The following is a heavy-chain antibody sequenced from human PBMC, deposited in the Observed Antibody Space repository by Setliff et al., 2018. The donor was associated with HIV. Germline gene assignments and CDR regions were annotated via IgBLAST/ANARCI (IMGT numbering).Heavy chain of an antibody. Sequence: PGGSLRLSCAASGFTFSSYSMNWARQAAGKGLEWVADMRPDGSGKYYLASVKDRFTITRDNAKNSVDLQMNSLEIEDTGVYYCTTGVLPQLYDVVGGDFWGQGTLVTVSS. V-gene: IGHV3-7*03. J-gene: IGHJ4*02. CDR3: TTGVLPQLYDVVGGDF. D-gene: IGHD3-10*02. CDR2: MRPDGSGK. CDR1: GFTFSSYS.